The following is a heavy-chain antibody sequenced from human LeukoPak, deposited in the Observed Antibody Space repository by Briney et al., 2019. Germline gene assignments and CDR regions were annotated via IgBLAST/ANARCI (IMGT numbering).Heavy chain of an antibody. Sequence: SETLSLTCTDSGGSITAYYWTWIRQPPGKGLEWIGYIYHSGTTNYNPSLRSRVTISVDTSKDQFSLRLNSVTAADTAVYYSAQLAPYSPAYSQHWGQGTLVTVSS. J-gene: IGHJ1*01. CDR1: GGSITAYY. CDR3: AQLAPYSPAYSQH. V-gene: IGHV4-59*01. CDR2: IYHSGTT. D-gene: IGHD2-21*01.